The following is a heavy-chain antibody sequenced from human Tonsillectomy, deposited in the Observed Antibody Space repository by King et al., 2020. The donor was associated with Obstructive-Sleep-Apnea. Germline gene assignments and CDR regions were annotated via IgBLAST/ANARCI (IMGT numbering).Heavy chain of an antibody. CDR2: ITSGGGRT. D-gene: IGHD1-26*01. CDR3: AKDVSIVIIHTGAFDY. Sequence: VQLVESGGGLVQPGGSLRLSCAVSGFTFSSYAMSWVRQAPGKGLEWVSGITSGGGRTYYADSVKGRFTISRDNSKNALYLQMNSLRAEDTAVYYCAKDVSIVIIHTGAFDYWGQGTLVTVSS. CDR1: GFTFSSYA. J-gene: IGHJ4*02. V-gene: IGHV3-23*04.